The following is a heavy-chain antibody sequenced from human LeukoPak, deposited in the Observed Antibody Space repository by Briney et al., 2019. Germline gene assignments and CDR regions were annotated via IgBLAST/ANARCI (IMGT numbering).Heavy chain of an antibody. V-gene: IGHV4-59*11. J-gene: IGHJ5*02. CDR2: IYYRGTT. Sequence: SETLSLTCTVSGGSMTTHHWNWIRQTPGKGLELIGFIYYRGTTTYNPSLESRVTISVDTAKNQFSLKLASVTAADTAVYYCARVRGDDYGDYAEFGLWGQGTLVAVSS. CDR3: ARVRGDDYGDYAEFGL. D-gene: IGHD4-17*01. CDR1: GGSMTTHH.